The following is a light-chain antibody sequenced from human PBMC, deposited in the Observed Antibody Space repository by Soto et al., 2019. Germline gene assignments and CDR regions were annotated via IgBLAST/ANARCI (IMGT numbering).Light chain of an antibody. J-gene: IGKJ2*01. CDR1: QSVSSSN. CDR3: QQYDSPPST. CDR2: GAS. Sequence: VLTQSPGTLSLSPGERATLSCRASQSVSSSNLAWYQKKPGQAPRVLIYGASTRATGIPDRFSGSGSGSDFTLTISRLEPEDFAVYYCQQYDSPPSTFGQGTNLEIK. V-gene: IGKV3-20*01.